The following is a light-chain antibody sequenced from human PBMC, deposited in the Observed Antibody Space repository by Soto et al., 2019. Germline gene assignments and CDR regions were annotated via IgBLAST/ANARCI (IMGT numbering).Light chain of an antibody. Sequence: EIVMTQSPATLSVSPGERATLSCRASQSVSSNLAWYQQKPGQAPRLLIYGASSRATGIPDRFSGGGSGTDFSLTISRLDPEDFAVYYCQQYGSSPQTFGQGTKVDIK. CDR2: GAS. V-gene: IGKV3-20*01. J-gene: IGKJ1*01. CDR1: QSVSSN. CDR3: QQYGSSPQT.